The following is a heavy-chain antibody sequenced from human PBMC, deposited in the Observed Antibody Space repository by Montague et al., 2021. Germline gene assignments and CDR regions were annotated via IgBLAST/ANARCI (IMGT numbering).Heavy chain of an antibody. CDR2: TNHRGTT. V-gene: IGHV4-34*01. CDR1: VDSFTEYY. J-gene: IGHJ4*02. Sequence: SETLSLTCDIYVDSFTEYYWGWIRQTPGKGQEWIGETNHRGTTKSNPSLKTRVSLSLDTSKSKLSLTLQSVPAADTAVYYCVAIKWERQTRNYFDQWGPGILVSVSS. CDR3: VAIKWERQTRNYFDQ. D-gene: IGHD1-26*01.